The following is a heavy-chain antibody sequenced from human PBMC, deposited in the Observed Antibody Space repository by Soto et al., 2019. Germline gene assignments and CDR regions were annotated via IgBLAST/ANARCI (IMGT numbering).Heavy chain of an antibody. CDR1: GLTFADSA. CDR2: ILVDSHNT. Sequence: SAEVSCKASGLTFADSAVQWVRQARGQSLEWMGRILVDSHNTKSAQKFTERVTSTSDTSITTAYMELRGLRSDDTAVYYCALEPTGTAGFDYWGQGTLVTVSS. V-gene: IGHV1-58*01. J-gene: IGHJ4*02. D-gene: IGHD2-21*02. CDR3: ALEPTGTAGFDY.